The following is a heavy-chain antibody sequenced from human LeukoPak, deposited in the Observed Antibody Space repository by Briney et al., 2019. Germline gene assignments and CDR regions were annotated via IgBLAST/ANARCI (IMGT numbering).Heavy chain of an antibody. V-gene: IGHV4-59*01. CDR1: GASINDYY. CDR3: ARDLGSYGSGSLVIHDAFDI. J-gene: IGHJ3*02. D-gene: IGHD3-10*01. Sequence: SETLSLTCTVSGASINDYYWSWFRQPPGKGLEWIGHIYYSVSTNYNPSLKSRVTISVDRSKNQFSLKLSSVTAADTAVYYCARDLGSYGSGSLVIHDAFDIWGQGTMVTVSS. CDR2: IYYSVST.